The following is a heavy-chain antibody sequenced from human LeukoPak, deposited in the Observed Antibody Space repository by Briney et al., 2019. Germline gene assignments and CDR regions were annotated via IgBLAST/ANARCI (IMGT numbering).Heavy chain of an antibody. J-gene: IGHJ5*02. CDR2: ITCSGSFV. D-gene: IGHD6-6*01. CDR3: ARDSSGPWFDP. CDR1: GFIFNNYI. V-gene: IGHV3-21*01. Sequence: PGGSLRLSCAVSGFIFNNYIMNWVRQAPGKGLEWVSSITCSGSFVYYEDSVKGRFTISRDNAKNSLFLQMNSLRAEDTAVYYCARDSSGPWFDPWGQGTLVTVSS.